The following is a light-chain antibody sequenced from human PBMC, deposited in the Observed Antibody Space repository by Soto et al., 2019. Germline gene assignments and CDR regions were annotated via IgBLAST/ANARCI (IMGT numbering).Light chain of an antibody. Sequence: QSALTQPPSVSGSPGQSITVSCTGTSSDIGASNFASWYQHLPGRAPKVIIFEATNRPSGVSDRFSGSKAGITASLTISGLQADDEGEYFCISYKTDDTFVFGTGTKVTVL. CDR2: EAT. V-gene: IGLV2-14*01. CDR3: ISYKTDDTFV. CDR1: SSDIGASNF. J-gene: IGLJ1*01.